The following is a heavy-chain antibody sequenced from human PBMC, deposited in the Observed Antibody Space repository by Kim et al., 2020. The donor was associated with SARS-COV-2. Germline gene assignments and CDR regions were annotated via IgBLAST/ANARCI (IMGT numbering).Heavy chain of an antibody. CDR3: AKDGTYYYDSSGNYFWYFDL. CDR2: IDSGGSRT. J-gene: IGHJ2*01. V-gene: IGHV3-23*03. CDR1: GFTFRSYA. D-gene: IGHD3-22*01. Sequence: GGSLRLSCAASGFTFRSYAMSWVRQAPGKGLEWVSIIDSGGSRTYYAESVKGRFTISRENSKSTLYLQMNSLRAEDTAVYYCAKDGTYYYDSSGNYFWYFDLWGRGTLVSVSS.